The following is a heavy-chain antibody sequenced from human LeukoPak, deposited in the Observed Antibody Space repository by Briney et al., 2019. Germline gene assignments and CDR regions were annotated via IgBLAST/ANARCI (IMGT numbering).Heavy chain of an antibody. CDR2: IYSGGST. V-gene: IGHV3-53*01. J-gene: IGHJ6*03. D-gene: IGHD5-18*01. CDR3: AREYSYGPYYYIDL. Sequence: GGSLRLSCAASGFTVSSNYMSWVRQAPGKGLEWVSVIYSGGSTHYADSVKGRFTISRDNSKNTLYLQMNSLRAEDTAVYYCAREYSYGPYYYIDLWGQGTTVTVSS. CDR1: GFTVSSNY.